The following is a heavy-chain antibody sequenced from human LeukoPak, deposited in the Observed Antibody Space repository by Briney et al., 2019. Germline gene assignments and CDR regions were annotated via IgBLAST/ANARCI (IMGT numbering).Heavy chain of an antibody. CDR3: ARAGSSGWYYYYYYMDV. CDR1: GFTFSSYG. J-gene: IGHJ6*03. V-gene: IGHV3-30*02. CDR2: IRYDGSNK. Sequence: GGSLRLSCAASGFTFSSYGMHWVRQAPGKGLEWVAFIRYDGSNKYYADSVKGRFTISRDNSKNTLYLQMNSLRAEDTAVYYCARAGSSGWYYYYYYMDVWGKGTTVTVSS. D-gene: IGHD6-19*01.